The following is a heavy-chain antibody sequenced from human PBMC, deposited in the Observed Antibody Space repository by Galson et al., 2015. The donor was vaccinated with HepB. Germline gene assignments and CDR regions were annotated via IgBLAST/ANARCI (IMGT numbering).Heavy chain of an antibody. Sequence: QSGAEVTKPGESLKISCKGSGYSFTSYWIGWVRQMPGKGLEWMGIIYPGDSDTRYSPSFQGQVTISADKSISTAYLQWSSLKASDTAMYYRARPECTNGVCYPHDAFDIWGQGTMVTVSS. CDR3: ARPECTNGVCYPHDAFDI. CDR2: IYPGDSDT. V-gene: IGHV5-51*03. D-gene: IGHD2-8*01. J-gene: IGHJ3*02. CDR1: GYSFTSYW.